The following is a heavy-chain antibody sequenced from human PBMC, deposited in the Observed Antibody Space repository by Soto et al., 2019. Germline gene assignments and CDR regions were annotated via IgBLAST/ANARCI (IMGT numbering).Heavy chain of an antibody. CDR2: INPNSGGT. J-gene: IGHJ5*02. CDR3: ARLNLPRAAWFDP. Sequence: ASVKVSCKASGYTFTGYYMHWVRQAPGQGLEWMGWINPNSGGTNYAQKFQGRVTMTRDTSISTAYMELSRLRSDDTAVYYCARLNLPRAAWFDPWGQGTLVTVSS. D-gene: IGHD6-13*01. CDR1: GYTFTGYY. V-gene: IGHV1-2*02.